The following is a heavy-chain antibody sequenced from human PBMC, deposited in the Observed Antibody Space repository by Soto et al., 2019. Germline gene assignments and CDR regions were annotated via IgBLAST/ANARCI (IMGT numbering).Heavy chain of an antibody. J-gene: IGHJ6*02. V-gene: IGHV1-2*04. CDR2: VNPNSGGT. CDR1: GYTFTGYY. CDR3: ARNRITGTTRIYYYYYGMDV. Sequence: ASVKVSCKAPGYTFTGYYMHWVRQAPGQGLEWMGWVNPNSGGTNYAQKFQGWVTMTRDTSISTAYMELSRLRSDDTAVYYCARNRITGTTRIYYYYYGMDVWGQGTTVTVSS. D-gene: IGHD1-20*01.